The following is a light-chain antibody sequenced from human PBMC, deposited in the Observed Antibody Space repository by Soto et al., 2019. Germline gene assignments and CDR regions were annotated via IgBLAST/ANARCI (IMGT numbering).Light chain of an antibody. J-gene: IGLJ2*01. Sequence: QSALTQPASVSGSPGQSITISCTGTSSDVGGYNYVSWYQQHPGKAPKLMIYEVSNRPSGVSNRFSGSKSGNTASLTISGLQAEDEADYYCISYTSSSTLVGFGGGTKLTV. CDR2: EVS. CDR3: ISYTSSSTLVG. CDR1: SSDVGGYNY. V-gene: IGLV2-14*01.